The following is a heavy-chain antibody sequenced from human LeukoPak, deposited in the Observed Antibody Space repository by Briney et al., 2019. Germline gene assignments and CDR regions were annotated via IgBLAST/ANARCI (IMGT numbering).Heavy chain of an antibody. V-gene: IGHV3-30*01. D-gene: IGHD1-26*01. Sequence: PGGSLRLSCAASGFTLSSYAMHWVRQAPGKGLEWVAVISYDGRNKYYADSVKGRFTISGDNSKNTLYLQMNSLRAEDTAVYYCARVGEAKVGATTGEFDYWGQGTLVTVSS. CDR3: ARVGEAKVGATTGEFDY. CDR2: ISYDGRNK. J-gene: IGHJ4*02. CDR1: GFTLSSYA.